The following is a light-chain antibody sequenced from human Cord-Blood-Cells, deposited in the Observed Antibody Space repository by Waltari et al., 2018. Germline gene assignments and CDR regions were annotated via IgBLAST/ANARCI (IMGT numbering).Light chain of an antibody. CDR1: QSISSY. J-gene: IGKJ2*01. V-gene: IGKV1-39*01. Sequence: DIQMTQSPSSLSASVGDRVTITCRASQSISSYLNLYQQKPWKAPKLLIYAASSLQSGVPSRFSGSGSGTDFTLTISSLQPEDFATYYCQQSYSTPYTFGQGTKLEIK. CDR3: QQSYSTPYT. CDR2: AAS.